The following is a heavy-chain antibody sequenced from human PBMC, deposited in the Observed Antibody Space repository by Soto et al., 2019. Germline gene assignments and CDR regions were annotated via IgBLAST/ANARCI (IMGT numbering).Heavy chain of an antibody. CDR2: ITSSSTTI. CDR3: VTQLITFPCIDGVCHQVC. Sequence: GGSLRLSCAASGFTFSSYGMNWVRQAPGRGLEWVSHITSSSTTIYYRDSVKGRFTISRDNAKNSLFLQMTSLRAEDTALYYCVTQLITFPCIDGVCHQVCWGQGTLVTVSS. CDR1: GFTFSSYG. V-gene: IGHV3-48*01. J-gene: IGHJ4*02. D-gene: IGHD2-8*01.